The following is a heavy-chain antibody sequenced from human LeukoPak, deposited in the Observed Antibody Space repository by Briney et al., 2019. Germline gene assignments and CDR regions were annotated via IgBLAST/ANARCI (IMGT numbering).Heavy chain of an antibody. V-gene: IGHV3-7*01. Sequence: GGSLRLSCAASGFTFSSYWMSWVRQAPGKGLEWVANIKQDGSEKYYVDSVKGRFTISRDNAKNSLYLQMNSLRAEDTAVYYCARGRSGWLGYYYYYMDVWGKGTTVTVSS. CDR1: GFTFSSYW. D-gene: IGHD6-19*01. CDR2: IKQDGSEK. CDR3: ARGRSGWLGYYYYYMDV. J-gene: IGHJ6*03.